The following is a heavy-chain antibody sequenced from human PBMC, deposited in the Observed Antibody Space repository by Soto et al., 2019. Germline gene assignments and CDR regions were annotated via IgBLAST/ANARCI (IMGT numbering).Heavy chain of an antibody. CDR1: GYTFTSYG. CDR2: ISAYNGST. D-gene: IGHD6-6*01. CDR3: ARDKGIAARPVDYYYYGMDV. Sequence: ASVKVSCKASGYTFTSYGISCVRQAPGQGLEWMGWISAYNGSTNYAQKLQGRVTMTTDTSTSTAYMELRSLRSDDTAVYYCARDKGIAARPVDYYYYGMDVWGQGTTVTVSS. V-gene: IGHV1-18*01. J-gene: IGHJ6*02.